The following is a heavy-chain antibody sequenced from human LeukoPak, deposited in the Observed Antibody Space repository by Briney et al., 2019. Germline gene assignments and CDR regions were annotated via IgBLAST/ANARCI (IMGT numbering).Heavy chain of an antibody. Sequence: SETLSLTCAVYGGSPSGYYWSWIRQPPGKGLEWIGEINHSGSTNYNPSLKSRVTISVDTSKNQFSLKLSSVTAADTAVYYCARGRKDIVVVPPAIFNYWGQGTLVTVSS. D-gene: IGHD2-2*01. V-gene: IGHV4-34*01. CDR3: ARGRKDIVVVPPAIFNY. CDR2: INHSGST. CDR1: GGSPSGYY. J-gene: IGHJ4*02.